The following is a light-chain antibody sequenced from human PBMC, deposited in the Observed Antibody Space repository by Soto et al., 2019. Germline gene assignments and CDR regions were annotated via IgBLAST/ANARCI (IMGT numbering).Light chain of an antibody. Sequence: QAVVTQEPSLSVPAEGTVTLTCGLTSDSVSSSHYASWYRQTPGQTPRTLIYNTDTRSSGVPDRFSGSILGGKAALTITGAQADDEGDYYYVLYMGSHIYVFGGGTKLTVL. J-gene: IGLJ2*01. CDR3: VLYMGSHIYV. CDR2: NTD. V-gene: IGLV8-61*01. CDR1: SDSVSSSHY.